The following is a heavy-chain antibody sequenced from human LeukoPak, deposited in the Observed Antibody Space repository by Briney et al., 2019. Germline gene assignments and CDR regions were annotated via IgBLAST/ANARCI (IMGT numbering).Heavy chain of an antibody. D-gene: IGHD5-18*01. CDR3: ARGGFVDTAMVSHYFDY. Sequence: SETLSLTCAVYGGSFSGYYWSWIRQPPGKGLEWIGEINHSGSTNYNPSLKSRVTISVDTSKNQFSLKLSSVTAADTAVYYCARGGFVDTAMVSHYFDYWGQGILVTVSS. J-gene: IGHJ4*02. CDR1: GGSFSGYY. CDR2: INHSGST. V-gene: IGHV4-34*01.